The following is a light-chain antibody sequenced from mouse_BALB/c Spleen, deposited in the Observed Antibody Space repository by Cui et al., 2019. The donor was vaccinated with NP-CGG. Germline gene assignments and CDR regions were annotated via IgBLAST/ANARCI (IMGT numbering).Light chain of an antibody. J-gene: IGLJ1*01. Sequence: QAVVTQESALTTSPGETVTLTCRSSTGAVTPNNYANWVQEKPDHVFTGLIGGTNNRAPGVPARFSGSLIGDKAALTITGAQTEDEAIYFCTLWYSNHWVFGGGTKLTVL. CDR1: TGAVTPNNY. CDR2: GTN. V-gene: IGLV1*01. CDR3: TLWYSNHWV.